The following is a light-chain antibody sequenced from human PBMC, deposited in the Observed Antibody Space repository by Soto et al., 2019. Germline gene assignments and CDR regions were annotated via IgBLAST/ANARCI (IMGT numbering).Light chain of an antibody. V-gene: IGLV1-40*01. CDR2: GNS. Sequence: QSVLTQPPSVSGAPGQRVTISCTGSSSNIGAGYDVHWYQQLPGTAPKLLILGNSNRPSGVPDRFSGSNSGTSASLAITGLQAEDEADYYCQSYDSTLNGWIFGGGTQLTVL. CDR1: SSNIGAGYD. J-gene: IGLJ2*01. CDR3: QSYDSTLNGWI.